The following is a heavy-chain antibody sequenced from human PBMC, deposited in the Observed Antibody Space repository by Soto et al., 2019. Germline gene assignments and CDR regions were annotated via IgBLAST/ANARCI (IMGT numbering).Heavy chain of an antibody. CDR3: ARNVPVTALGY. D-gene: IGHD4-17*01. V-gene: IGHV3-66*01. CDR1: GVTVGNNY. CDR2: TYSGGDT. Sequence: EVRLVESGGGLVQPGGSLRLSCAASGVTVGNNYMSWVRQAPGKGLEWVSVTYSGGDTRYADSVKGRFTMSRDSTKNPVYLEMAGLRAGDTAVYFCARNVPVTALGYWGQGSLVTVSS. J-gene: IGHJ4*02.